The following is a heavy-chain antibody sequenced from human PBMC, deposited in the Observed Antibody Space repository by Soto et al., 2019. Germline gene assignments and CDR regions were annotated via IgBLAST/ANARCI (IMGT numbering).Heavy chain of an antibody. D-gene: IGHD3-22*01. V-gene: IGHV1-18*01. Sequence: ASVNGSCETSGYTFTNYGISWVRQTPGQGLEWMGWISAYNGNTNYAQKFQGRVTMTWDTSISTAYVELSRLRSDDTAVYYCAPHYPDSSGYFDHWGQGTLVTVSS. J-gene: IGHJ4*02. CDR3: APHYPDSSGYFDH. CDR1: GYTFTNYG. CDR2: ISAYNGNT.